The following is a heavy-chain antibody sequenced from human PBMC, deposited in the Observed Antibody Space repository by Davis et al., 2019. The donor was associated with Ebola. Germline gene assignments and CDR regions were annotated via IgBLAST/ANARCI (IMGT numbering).Heavy chain of an antibody. V-gene: IGHV3-48*03. D-gene: IGHD2-21*01. CDR3: ARDIHYSKAADY. J-gene: IGHJ4*02. CDR1: GFTFSSYE. Sequence: GESLKISCAASGFTFSSYEMNWVRQAPGKGLESVSYISISGSTIYYTDSVKGRFTISRDNAKNSLYLQMNTLRAEDTAVYYCARDIHYSKAADYWGQGTLVTVSS. CDR2: ISISGSTI.